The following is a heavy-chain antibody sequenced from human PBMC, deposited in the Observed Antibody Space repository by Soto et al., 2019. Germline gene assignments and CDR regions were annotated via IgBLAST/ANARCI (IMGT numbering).Heavy chain of an antibody. J-gene: IGHJ4*02. D-gene: IGHD6-19*01. CDR3: AKPTRNYSSGWFLLDY. Sequence: GGSLRLSCAASGFTFDDYAMHWVRQAPGKGLEWVSGISWNSGSIGYADSVKGRFTISRDNAKNSLYLQMNSLRAEDTALYYCAKPTRNYSSGWFLLDYWGQGTLVTVSS. V-gene: IGHV3-9*01. CDR2: ISWNSGSI. CDR1: GFTFDDYA.